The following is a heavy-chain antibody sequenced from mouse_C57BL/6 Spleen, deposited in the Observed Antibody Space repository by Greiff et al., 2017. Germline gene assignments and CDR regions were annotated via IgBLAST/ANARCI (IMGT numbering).Heavy chain of an antibody. J-gene: IGHJ4*01. CDR3: ARSYDYDDYAMDY. CDR1: GYAFTNYL. V-gene: IGHV1-54*01. D-gene: IGHD2-4*01. Sequence: QVQLKESGAELVRPGTSVKVSCKASGYAFTNYLIEWVKQRPGQGLEWIGVLNPGSGGTNYNEKFKGKATLTADKSSSTAYMQLSSLTSEDSAVYFCARSYDYDDYAMDYWGQGTSVTVSS. CDR2: LNPGSGGT.